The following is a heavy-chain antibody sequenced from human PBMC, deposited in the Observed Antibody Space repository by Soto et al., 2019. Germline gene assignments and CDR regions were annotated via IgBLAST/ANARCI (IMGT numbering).Heavy chain of an antibody. D-gene: IGHD6-13*01. CDR3: ARTIAAAGIHHDDFDI. V-gene: IGHV1-8*01. J-gene: IGHJ3*02. Sequence: QVQLVQSGAEVKKPGASVKVSCKASGYTFTSYDINWVRQATGQGLEWMGWMNPNSGNTGYAQKFQGRVTMTRNTSISTAYMELSSLRSEDTAVYYCARTIAAAGIHHDDFDIWGQGTMVTVSS. CDR2: MNPNSGNT. CDR1: GYTFTSYD.